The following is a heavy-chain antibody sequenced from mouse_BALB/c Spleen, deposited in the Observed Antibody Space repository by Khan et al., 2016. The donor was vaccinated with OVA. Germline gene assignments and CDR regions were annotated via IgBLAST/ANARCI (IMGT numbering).Heavy chain of an antibody. CDR2: ISYSGST. D-gene: IGHD3-3*01. J-gene: IGHJ2*01. CDR3: ARTARIKY. V-gene: IGHV3-2*02. Sequence: EVKLLESGPGLVKPSQSLSLTCTVTGYSITSGYGWNWIRQFPGNKMEWMGYISYSGSTNYNPSFKSRISITRDTSKNQFFLQLNSVTTKDTATYYFARTARIKYWGQGTTLTVSS. CDR1: GYSITSGYG.